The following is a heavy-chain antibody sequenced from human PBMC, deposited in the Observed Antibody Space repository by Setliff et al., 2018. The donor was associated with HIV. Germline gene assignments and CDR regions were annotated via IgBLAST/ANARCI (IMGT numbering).Heavy chain of an antibody. CDR2: LYHSGRT. CDR3: ARRGGGIAAHSFYYYYMDV. D-gene: IGHD6-13*01. Sequence: LSLTCSVSGGSVIKNNFYWGWIRQSPAKGLEWIGTLYHSGRTSYNPSLKSRVSISVDTTKNEFSLNLRSVTAADTAVYFCARRGGGIAAHSFYYYYMDVWGKGTTVTVSS. V-gene: IGHV4-39*01. CDR1: GGSVIKNNFY. J-gene: IGHJ6*03.